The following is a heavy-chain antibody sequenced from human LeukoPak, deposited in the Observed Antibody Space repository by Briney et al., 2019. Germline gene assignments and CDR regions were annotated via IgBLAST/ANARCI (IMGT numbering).Heavy chain of an antibody. CDR3: AGTLLIRGVNWFDP. D-gene: IGHD3-10*01. J-gene: IGHJ5*02. CDR2: MNPNSGNT. Sequence: GASVKVSCTASGYTFTSYDINWVRQATGQGLEWMGWMNPNSGNTGYAQKFQGRVTMTRNTSISTAYMELSSLRSEDTAVYYCAGTLLIRGVNWFDPWGQGTLVTVSS. V-gene: IGHV1-8*01. CDR1: GYTFTSYD.